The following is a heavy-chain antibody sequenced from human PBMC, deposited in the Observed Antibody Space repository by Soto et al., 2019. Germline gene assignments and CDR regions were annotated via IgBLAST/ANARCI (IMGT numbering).Heavy chain of an antibody. CDR2: ISYGGST. J-gene: IGHJ4*02. CDR1: GGSINSGGYC. V-gene: IGHV4-31*03. CDR3: SRGILV. Sequence: QVQLQESGPGLVKPSQTLSLTCTVSGGSINSGGYCWSWIRQHPGKGLDWIGCISYGGSTSYNPSLMRRVTISVDTSKNLFSLKLTSVTAADTAVYYCSRGILVWDQGALITVSS. D-gene: IGHD5-18*01.